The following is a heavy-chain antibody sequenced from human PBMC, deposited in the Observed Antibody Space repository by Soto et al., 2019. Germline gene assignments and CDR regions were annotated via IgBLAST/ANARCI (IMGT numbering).Heavy chain of an antibody. CDR2: IIPIFGTA. CDR1: GGTFSSYA. CDR3: ALIEPWRYYYGRDV. J-gene: IGHJ6*02. Sequence: QVQLVQSGAEVKKPGSSVKVSYKASGGTFSSYAISWVRQAPGQGLEWMGGIIPIFGTANYAQKFQGRVTITAEESTSTAYLELSSLRSEATAVYYCALIEPWRYYYGRDVWGQGTTFTVS. D-gene: IGHD3-22*01. V-gene: IGHV1-69*01.